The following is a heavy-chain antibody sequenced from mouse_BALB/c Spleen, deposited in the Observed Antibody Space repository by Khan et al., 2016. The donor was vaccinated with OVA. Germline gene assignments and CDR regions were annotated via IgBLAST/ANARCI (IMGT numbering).Heavy chain of an antibody. CDR2: INSNGGST. Sequence: EVQLLESGGGLVQPGGSLKLSCAASGFTFSSYGMSWVRQTPDKRLELVATINSNGGSTYYPDSVKGRFTISRDNAKNTLYLQMSSLKSEDTAMYYCARDRVTGAWFAYWGQGTLVTVSA. CDR1: GFTFSSYG. V-gene: IGHV5-6-3*01. D-gene: IGHD2-1*01. J-gene: IGHJ3*01. CDR3: ARDRVTGAWFAY.